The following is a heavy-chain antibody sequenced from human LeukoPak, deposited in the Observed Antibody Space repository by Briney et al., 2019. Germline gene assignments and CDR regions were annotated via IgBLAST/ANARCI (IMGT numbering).Heavy chain of an antibody. CDR3: ASTTGSNYDFWSGYNFDY. D-gene: IGHD3-3*01. Sequence: SVKVSCKASGGTFSSYAISWVRQAPGQGLEWMGRIIPLFGTANYAQKFQGRVTITTDESTSTAYMELSSLRSEDTAVYYCASTTGSNYDFWSGYNFDYWGQGTLVTVSS. CDR2: IIPLFGTA. V-gene: IGHV1-69*05. CDR1: GGTFSSYA. J-gene: IGHJ4*02.